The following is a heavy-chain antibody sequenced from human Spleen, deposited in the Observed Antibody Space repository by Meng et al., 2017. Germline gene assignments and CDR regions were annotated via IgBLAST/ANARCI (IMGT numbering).Heavy chain of an antibody. J-gene: IGHJ6*02. CDR3: ARGCSGGSCYHPSYYYGMDV. CDR1: GGTFSSYA. V-gene: IGHV1-69*05. Sequence: SVKVSCKASGGTFSSYAISWVRQAPGQGLEWMGGIIPIFGTANYAQKFQGRVTITTDESTSTAYMELSSLRSEDTAVYYCARGCSGGSCYHPSYYYGMDVWGQGTTVTVSS. CDR2: IIPIFGTA. D-gene: IGHD2-15*01.